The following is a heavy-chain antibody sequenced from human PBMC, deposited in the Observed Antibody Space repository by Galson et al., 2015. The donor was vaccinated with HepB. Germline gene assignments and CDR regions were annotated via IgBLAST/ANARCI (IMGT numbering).Heavy chain of an antibody. Sequence: SLRLSCAASGFTFSSLGMTWVRQAPGKGLECVSAIGVNAGSTDYAASVKGRFTSSRVNSKNMLYLQMNNLRAEDTAVYYCAKGTTNIDYWGQGTLVTVSS. CDR1: GFTFSSLG. D-gene: IGHD1-1*01. V-gene: IGHV3-23*01. CDR2: IGVNAGST. J-gene: IGHJ4*02. CDR3: AKGTTNIDY.